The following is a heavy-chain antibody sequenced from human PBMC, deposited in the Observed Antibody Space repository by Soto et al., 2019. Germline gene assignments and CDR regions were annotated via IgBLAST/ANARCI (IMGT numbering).Heavy chain of an antibody. V-gene: IGHV4-59*01. CDR3: ARDRWFDP. CDR2: IYYSGST. CDR1: GGSISGYY. J-gene: IGHJ5*02. Sequence: TSETLSLTCTVSGGSISGYYWSWIRQPPGKGLEWIGYIYYSGSTNYNPSLKSRVTISLDTSKNQFSLNLSSVTAADTAVYYCARDRWFDPWGQGTLVTVS.